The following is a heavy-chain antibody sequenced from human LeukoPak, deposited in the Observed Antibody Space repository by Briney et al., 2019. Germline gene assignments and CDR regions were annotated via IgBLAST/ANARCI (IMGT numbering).Heavy chain of an antibody. CDR1: GFTFSSYG. D-gene: IGHD2/OR15-2a*01. CDR2: VWYDGSKA. V-gene: IGHV3-33*01. Sequence: GGSLRLSCAASGFTFSSYGMHWVRQAPGKGLEWVAVVWYDGSKAMYADSVKGRFTISKDNSKNTVYLQMNSLRVEDTAVYYCVSFYETYWGRGTLVTVSS. CDR3: VSFYETY. J-gene: IGHJ4*02.